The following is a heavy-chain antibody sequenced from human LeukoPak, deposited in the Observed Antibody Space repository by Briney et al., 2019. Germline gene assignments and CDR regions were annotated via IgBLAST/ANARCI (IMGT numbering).Heavy chain of an antibody. CDR1: GGSISSSNW. J-gene: IGHJ4*02. CDR3: ASNTRTQIGLDY. V-gene: IGHV4-4*02. D-gene: IGHD1-26*01. CDR2: IYHSGST. Sequence: SGTLSLTCAVSGGSISSSNWWSWGRQPPGNVLEWIGEIYHSGSTKHNPSLKGRVIISVAKAKNQFSLKLSPVTAADTAIYYCASNTRTQIGLDYWGEETLVTLS.